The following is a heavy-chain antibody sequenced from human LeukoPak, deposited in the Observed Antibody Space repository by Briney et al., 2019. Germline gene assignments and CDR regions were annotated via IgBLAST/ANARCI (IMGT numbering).Heavy chain of an antibody. V-gene: IGHV3-7*01. D-gene: IGHD6-13*01. J-gene: IGHJ4*02. Sequence: GGSLRLSCATSGFSFSGTWMTWVRQAPGKGLECVANIKPDGSEKYYLDSVKGRFTVSRDNAKSSLYLQMNSLGAEDTAVYFCARGVSAAGRYYFDQWGQGILVTVSS. CDR2: IKPDGSEK. CDR3: ARGVSAAGRYYFDQ. CDR1: GFSFSGTW.